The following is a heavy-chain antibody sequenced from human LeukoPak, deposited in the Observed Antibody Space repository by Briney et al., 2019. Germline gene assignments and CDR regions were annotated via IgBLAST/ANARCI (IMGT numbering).Heavy chain of an antibody. CDR2: IKQDGSEK. CDR3: ARDQRYSGYDLLFDY. CDR1: GFTFSSYW. D-gene: IGHD5-12*01. Sequence: GRSLRLSCAASGFTFSSYWMSWVRQAPGKGLEWVANIKQDGSEKYYVDSVKGRFTISRDNAKNSLYLQMNSLRAEDTAVYYCARDQRYSGYDLLFDYWGQGTLVTVSS. J-gene: IGHJ4*02. V-gene: IGHV3-7*04.